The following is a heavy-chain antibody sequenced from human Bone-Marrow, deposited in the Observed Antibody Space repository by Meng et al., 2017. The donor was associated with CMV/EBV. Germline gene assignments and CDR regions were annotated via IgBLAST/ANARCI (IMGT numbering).Heavy chain of an antibody. Sequence: GGSLRLSCAASGFTFRSYGMHWVRQAPGKGLEWVALIRYDGSNKYYADSVRGRFTISRDNSKNTLYLQMNSLRAEDTAVYYCAKDIRSTLYGMDVWGQGTTVTVSS. CDR2: IRYDGSNK. V-gene: IGHV3-30*02. J-gene: IGHJ6*02. CDR1: GFTFRSYG. CDR3: AKDIRSTLYGMDV. D-gene: IGHD2-2*01.